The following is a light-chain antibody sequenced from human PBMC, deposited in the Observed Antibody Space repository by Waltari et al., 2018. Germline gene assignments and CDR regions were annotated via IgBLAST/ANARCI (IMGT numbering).Light chain of an antibody. Sequence: QSALTQPRSVSGPPGQSVTISCTGTSSDVGGYVFLSWYQQHPGKAPKLIMYYVSQRPSGVPDRFSGSKSGNTASLTITGLQAEDEAEYYCCSHAGSDTFWVFGGGTKVTVL. CDR1: SSDVGGYVF. CDR3: CSHAGSDTFWV. V-gene: IGLV2-11*01. CDR2: YVS. J-gene: IGLJ3*02.